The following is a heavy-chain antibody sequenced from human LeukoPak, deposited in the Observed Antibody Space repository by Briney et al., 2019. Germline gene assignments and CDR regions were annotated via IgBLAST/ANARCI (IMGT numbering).Heavy chain of an antibody. V-gene: IGHV3-21*04. CDR3: AKDRIHLWLYAFDI. D-gene: IGHD5-18*01. CDR1: GFTFSSYS. CDR2: ISSSSTYI. J-gene: IGHJ3*02. Sequence: GGSLRLSCAASGFTFSSYSMNWVRQAPGKGLEWVSSISSSSTYIYYADSVKGRFTISRDNAKNSLYLQMNSLRAEDTALYYCAKDRIHLWLYAFDIWGQGTKVTVSS.